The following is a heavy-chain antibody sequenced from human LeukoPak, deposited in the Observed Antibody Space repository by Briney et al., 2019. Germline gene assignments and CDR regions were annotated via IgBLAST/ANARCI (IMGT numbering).Heavy chain of an antibody. D-gene: IGHD3-22*01. Sequence: ASVKVSCKASGYTFTSYGSSWVRQAPGEGLEWMGWISAYNGNTNYAQKLQGRVTMTTDTSTSTAYMELRSLRSDDTAVYYCARDGAYYYDSSGHTWGQGTLVTVSS. J-gene: IGHJ5*02. CDR3: ARDGAYYYDSSGHT. CDR1: GYTFTSYG. CDR2: ISAYNGNT. V-gene: IGHV1-18*01.